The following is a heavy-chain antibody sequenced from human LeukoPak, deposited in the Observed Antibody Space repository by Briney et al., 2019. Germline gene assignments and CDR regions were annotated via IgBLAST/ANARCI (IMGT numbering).Heavy chain of an antibody. J-gene: IGHJ6*03. CDR2: IYSTGTT. CDR3: ARHNPPPTGFCSGTSCFMSGSQYFYMDV. Sequence: SETLSLTCTVSGGSISGYFWSWIRQPPGKGPEWIGYIYSTGTTNYSPSLSSRVTISVDTSQNPLSLNLRFVTATDTAVYHCARHNPPPTGFCSGTSCFMSGSQYFYMDVWGKGTSVTVS. V-gene: IGHV4-4*09. D-gene: IGHD2-2*01. CDR1: GGSISGYF.